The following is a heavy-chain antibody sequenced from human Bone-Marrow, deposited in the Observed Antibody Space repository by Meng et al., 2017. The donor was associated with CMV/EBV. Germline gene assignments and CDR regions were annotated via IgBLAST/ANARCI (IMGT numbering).Heavy chain of an antibody. V-gene: IGHV3-48*03. Sequence: GESLKISCAASGFTFSSYEMNWIRQTPGKGLEWVSYISSSSGVTHHADPVKGRFTISRDNAKNSLYLQMSSLRAEDTAVYYCARVGATTVGDYWGQGTLVTVSS. D-gene: IGHD1-26*01. J-gene: IGHJ4*02. CDR1: GFTFSSYE. CDR3: ARVGATTVGDY. CDR2: ISSSSGVT.